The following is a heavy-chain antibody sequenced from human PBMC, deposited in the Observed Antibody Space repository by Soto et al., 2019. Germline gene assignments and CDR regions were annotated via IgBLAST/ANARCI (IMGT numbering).Heavy chain of an antibody. J-gene: IGHJ4*02. CDR1: GGSFSTNE. D-gene: IGHD6-19*01. CDR2: IFPNVGTA. V-gene: IGHV1-69*01. Sequence: QVHLEQSGAEVRKPGTSVKLSCKASGGSFSTNEIDWVRQAPGQGLEWMGRIFPNVGTADYAQKFVGRLTIIADESTTTVYMDLSRLTSADTAVYFCARARYSSRWGTFDSWGQGTQVAVSS. CDR3: ARARYSSRWGTFDS.